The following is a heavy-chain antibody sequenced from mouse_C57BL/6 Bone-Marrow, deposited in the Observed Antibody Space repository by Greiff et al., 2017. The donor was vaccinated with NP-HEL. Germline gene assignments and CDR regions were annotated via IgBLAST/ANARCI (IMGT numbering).Heavy chain of an antibody. CDR3: AREGYSYWYFDV. J-gene: IGHJ1*03. D-gene: IGHD2-12*01. CDR1: GYSITSGYY. CDR2: ISYDGST. Sequence: EESGPGLVKPSQSLSLTCSVTGYSITSGYYWNWIRQFPGNKLEWMGYISYDGSTNYNPSLKNRISITRDTSKNQFFLKLNSVTTEDTATYYCAREGYSYWYFDVWGTGTTVTVSS. V-gene: IGHV3-6*01.